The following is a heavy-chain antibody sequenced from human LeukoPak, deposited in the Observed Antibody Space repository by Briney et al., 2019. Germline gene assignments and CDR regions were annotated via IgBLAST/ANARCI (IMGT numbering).Heavy chain of an antibody. Sequence: GASVKVSCKASGYTFTGYYMHWVRQAPGQGLEWMGWINPNSGGTNYAQKFQGRVTMTRDTSISTAYMELSRLRSDDTAVYYCARRRVSSGYYGYNRDAFDIWGQGTMVTVSS. V-gene: IGHV1-2*02. CDR3: ARRRVSSGYYGYNRDAFDI. CDR2: INPNSGGT. CDR1: GYTFTGYY. J-gene: IGHJ3*02. D-gene: IGHD3-22*01.